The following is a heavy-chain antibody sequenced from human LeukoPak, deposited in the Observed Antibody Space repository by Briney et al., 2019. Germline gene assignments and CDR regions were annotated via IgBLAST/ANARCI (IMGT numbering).Heavy chain of an antibody. CDR1: GYTFTSYY. CDR3: ASQGYTYYYDTAGGIDY. V-gene: IGHV1-46*01. CDR2: INPSGGST. D-gene: IGHD3-22*01. Sequence: ASVKVSCTASGYTFTSYYMHWVRQAPGQGLEWMGIINPSGGSTSYAQKFQGRVTMTRDTSTSTVYMELSSLRSEDTAVYYCASQGYTYYYDTAGGIDYWGQGTLVTVSS. J-gene: IGHJ4*02.